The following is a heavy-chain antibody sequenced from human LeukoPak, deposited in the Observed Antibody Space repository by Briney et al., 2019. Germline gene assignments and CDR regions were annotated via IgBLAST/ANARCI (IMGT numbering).Heavy chain of an antibody. CDR1: GGSFSGYY. V-gene: IGHV4-34*01. CDR2: IYHSGST. Sequence: SETLSLTCAVYGGSFSGYYWSWIRQPPGKGLEWIGYIYHSGSTYYNPSLKSRVTISVDRSKNQFSLKLSSVTAADTAVYYCARDCRGRFLEWVRGGRCDYWGQGTLVTVSS. CDR3: ARDCRGRFLEWVRGGRCDY. J-gene: IGHJ4*02. D-gene: IGHD3-3*01.